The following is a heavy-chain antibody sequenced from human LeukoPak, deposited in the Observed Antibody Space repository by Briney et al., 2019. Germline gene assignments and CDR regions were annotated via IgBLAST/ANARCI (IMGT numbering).Heavy chain of an antibody. D-gene: IGHD3-10*01. CDR1: GFTFSDYY. J-gene: IGHJ4*02. V-gene: IGHV3-11*04. CDR2: ISSSGSTI. Sequence: GGSLRLSCAASGFTFSDYYMSWIRQAPGKGLEWVSYISSSGSTIYYADSVKGRFTISRDNAKNSLYLQMNSLRAEDTAVYYCARDPHRYYYGSGSSYFDYWGQGTLVTVSS. CDR3: ARDPHRYYYGSGSSYFDY.